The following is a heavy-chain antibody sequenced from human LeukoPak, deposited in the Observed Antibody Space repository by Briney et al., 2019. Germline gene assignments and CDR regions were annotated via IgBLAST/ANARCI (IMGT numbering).Heavy chain of an antibody. V-gene: IGHV1-18*01. Sequence: ASVKVSCKASGYTFASYGSSWVRQAPGQGLEWMGWISAYNDNTKYAQNLQGRVTLTTDTSTNTAYMELRSLTSDDTALYYCARDTARITTPGGPDYWGQGTLVTVSS. D-gene: IGHD6-13*01. CDR1: GYTFASYG. CDR3: ARDTARITTPGGPDY. CDR2: ISAYNDNT. J-gene: IGHJ4*02.